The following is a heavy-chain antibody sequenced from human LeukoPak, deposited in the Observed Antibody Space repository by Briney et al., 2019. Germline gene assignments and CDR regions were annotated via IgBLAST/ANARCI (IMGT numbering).Heavy chain of an antibody. CDR2: INHSGST. V-gene: IGHV4-34*01. Sequence: PSETLSLTCAVYGGSFSGYYWSWIRQPPGKGLEWIGEINHSGSTNYNPSLKSRVTISVDTSKNQFSLQLSSVTAADTAVYYCARTSRCVDWLLDAFDIWGQGTVVTVSS. J-gene: IGHJ3*02. CDR3: ARTSRCVDWLLDAFDI. CDR1: GGSFSGYY. D-gene: IGHD3/OR15-3a*01.